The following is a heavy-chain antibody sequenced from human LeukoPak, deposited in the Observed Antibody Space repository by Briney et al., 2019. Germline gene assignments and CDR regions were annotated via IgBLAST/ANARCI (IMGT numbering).Heavy chain of an antibody. J-gene: IGHJ4*02. CDR1: GYTFTSCG. Sequence: ASAKVPCKASGYTFTSCGISWVRQAPGQGLEWMGWISAYNGNTNYAQKLQGRVTMTTDTSTSTAYMELRSLRSDDTAVYYCARDVDTAMVDYWGQGTLVTVSS. CDR2: ISAYNGNT. V-gene: IGHV1-18*04. D-gene: IGHD5-18*01. CDR3: ARDVDTAMVDY.